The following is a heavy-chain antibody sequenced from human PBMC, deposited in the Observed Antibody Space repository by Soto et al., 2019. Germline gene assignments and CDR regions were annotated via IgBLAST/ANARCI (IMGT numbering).Heavy chain of an antibody. CDR1: GGTFSNYE. V-gene: IGHV1-69*12. CDR2: IIPIFGTT. J-gene: IGHJ5*02. Sequence: QVQLVQSGAEVKKPGSSVKVSCKASGGTFSNYEISWVRQAPGQGLEWMGVIIPIFGTTNYAQKFQGRVTITADESTKTAYMELSSLRSEDTAVYYCARAVGDAYNGVDPWGQGTLVTVSS. CDR3: ARAVGDAYNGVDP. D-gene: IGHD3-10*01.